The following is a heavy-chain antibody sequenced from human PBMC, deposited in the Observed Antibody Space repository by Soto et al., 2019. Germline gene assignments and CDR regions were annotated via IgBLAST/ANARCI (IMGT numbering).Heavy chain of an antibody. CDR3: ATAMIVVDAFDI. CDR2: ISYDGSNK. D-gene: IGHD3-22*01. J-gene: IGHJ3*02. V-gene: IGHV3-30-3*01. Sequence: QVQLVESGGGVVQPGRSLRLSCAASGFTFSSYAMHWVRQAPGKGLEWVAGISYDGSNKYYADSVKGRFTISRDNSKNTLYLQMNSLRAEDTAVYYCATAMIVVDAFDIWGQGTMVTVSS. CDR1: GFTFSSYA.